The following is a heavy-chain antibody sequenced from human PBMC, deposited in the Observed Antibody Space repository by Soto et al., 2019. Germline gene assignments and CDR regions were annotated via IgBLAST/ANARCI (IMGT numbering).Heavy chain of an antibody. Sequence: QVQLVESGGGLVKPGGSLRLSCAASGFTFSDYYMSWIRQAPGKGLEYISYISNGGSFIYYADSVKGRFTISRDTAETXXYLQMNSLRAEDTALYYCARHRYYEGSVPGYGMDVWGQGTTVTVSS. V-gene: IGHV3-11*01. CDR1: GFTFSDYY. J-gene: IGHJ6*02. CDR2: ISNGGSFI. CDR3: ARHRYYEGSVPGYGMDV. D-gene: IGHD3-16*01.